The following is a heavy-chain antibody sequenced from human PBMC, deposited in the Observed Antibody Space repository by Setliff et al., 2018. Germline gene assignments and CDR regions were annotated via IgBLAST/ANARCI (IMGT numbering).Heavy chain of an antibody. D-gene: IGHD4-17*01. CDR2: IYYSGST. V-gene: IGHV4-34*09. CDR1: GGSFSGYY. J-gene: IGHJ3*02. CDR3: ARESQGLRGFDI. Sequence: NPSETLSLTCAVYGGSFSGYYWSWIRQPPGKGLEWIGYIYYSGSTYYNPSLKSRVTISVDTSKNQFSLKLSSVTAADTAVYYCARESQGLRGFDIWGQGTMVTVSS.